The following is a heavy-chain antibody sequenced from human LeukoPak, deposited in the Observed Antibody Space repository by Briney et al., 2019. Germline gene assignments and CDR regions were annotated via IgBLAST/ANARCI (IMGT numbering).Heavy chain of an antibody. CDR1: GFSFSSYA. CDR2: ISGSGGST. J-gene: IGHJ3*02. D-gene: IGHD3-22*01. Sequence: GGSLRLSCAASGFSFSSYAMSWVRQAPGKGLEWVSAISGSGGSTYYADSVKGRFTISRDNSKNTLYLQMNSLRAEDTAVYYCAKGLTFGTMIVVVKSEQDAFDIWGQGTMVSVSS. CDR3: AKGLTFGTMIVVVKSEQDAFDI. V-gene: IGHV3-23*01.